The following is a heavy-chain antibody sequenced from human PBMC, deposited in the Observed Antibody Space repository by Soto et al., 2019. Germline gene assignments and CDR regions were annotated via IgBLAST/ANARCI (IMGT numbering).Heavy chain of an antibody. CDR1: GVSFSISA. D-gene: IGHD6-19*01. CDR2: ISYDVSIK. J-gene: IGHJ4*02. V-gene: IGHV3-30-3*01. CDR3: PRAEAVAVPYYFDY. Sequence: GGALRLSSAASGVSFSISAMHWVRQAPGKGLEWVAVISYDVSIKYYADSVKGRFTISRDNSKNTLYLQMNSLRADDTAVYYCPRAEAVAVPYYFDYWGQGTLVPVSP.